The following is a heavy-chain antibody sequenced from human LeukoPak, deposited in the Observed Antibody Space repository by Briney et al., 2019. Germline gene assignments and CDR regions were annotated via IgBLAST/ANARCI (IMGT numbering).Heavy chain of an antibody. J-gene: IGHJ4*02. Sequence: ASVKVSCKASGYTFTNYYMVWVRQAPGQGLEWMGIINPSSGTTNYAQKFQGRVTMTRDMSTSTACMELSSLRSEDTAVYYCATLDHYDILTGSTQAVKWGQGTLVTVSS. CDR2: INPSSGTT. D-gene: IGHD3-9*01. CDR3: ATLDHYDILTGSTQAVK. V-gene: IGHV1-46*01. CDR1: GYTFTNYY.